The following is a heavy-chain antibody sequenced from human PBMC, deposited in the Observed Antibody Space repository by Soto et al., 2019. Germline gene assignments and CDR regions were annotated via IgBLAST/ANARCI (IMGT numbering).Heavy chain of an antibody. D-gene: IGHD2-15*01. V-gene: IGHV3-66*01. CDR1: GFTVSSNY. CDR3: AREPAYCSGGSCYLANWFDP. CDR2: IYSGGST. Sequence: GGSLRLSCAASGFTVSSNYMSWVRQAPGKGLEWVSVIYSGGSTYYADSVKGRFTISRDNSKNTLYLQMNSLRAEDTALYYCAREPAYCSGGSCYLANWFDPWAQGTLVNVSS. J-gene: IGHJ5*02.